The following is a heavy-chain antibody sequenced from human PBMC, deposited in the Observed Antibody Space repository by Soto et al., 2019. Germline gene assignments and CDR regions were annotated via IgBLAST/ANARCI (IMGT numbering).Heavy chain of an antibody. CDR3: ARSLFMVAPDNEPFDY. V-gene: IGHV3-23*01. J-gene: IGHJ4*02. CDR1: GFPFSSYA. CDR2: ISGGGNDR. Sequence: VQLLESGGSTVQPGVSLTLSCAASGFPFSSYAMSWVRQTPEKGLEWVASISGGGNDRYYADFVQGRFTFSRDNYRYILYLQMNSLRAEDTAMYYCARSLFMVAPDNEPFDYWGQGTLVTVSS. D-gene: IGHD5-12*01.